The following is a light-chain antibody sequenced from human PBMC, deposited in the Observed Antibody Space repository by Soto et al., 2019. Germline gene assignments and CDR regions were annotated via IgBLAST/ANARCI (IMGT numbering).Light chain of an antibody. V-gene: IGKV1-39*01. J-gene: IGKJ4*01. CDR2: AAS. CDR3: QQSYSTPG. Sequence: DIQMTQSPSSLSASVGDRVTITCRASQSISSYLNWYQQKPGKAPKLLIYAASSLQSGVPSRFSGSGSGTDFTLTISSLQPEDFATYYCQQSYSTPGFGGGTKV. CDR1: QSISSY.